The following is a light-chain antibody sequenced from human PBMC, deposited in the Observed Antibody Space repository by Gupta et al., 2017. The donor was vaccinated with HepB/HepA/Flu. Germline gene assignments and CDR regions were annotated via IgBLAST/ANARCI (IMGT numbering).Light chain of an antibody. J-gene: IGLJ3*02. CDR2: GKN. V-gene: IGLV3-19*01. Sequence: SSELTQDPAVSVALGQTVRITCQGDSLRTYYASWYQQKPRQAPVVVIYGKNNRPSGIPDRFSGSSAGQTTSLTITGAQAEEEADYYCNYRDSSGVVFGGGIKLTVL. CDR3: NYRDSSGVV. CDR1: SLRTYY.